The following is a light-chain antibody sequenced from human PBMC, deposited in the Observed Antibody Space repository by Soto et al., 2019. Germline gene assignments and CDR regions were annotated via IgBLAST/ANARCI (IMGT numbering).Light chain of an antibody. CDR3: SSYTSSNTVV. CDR1: SSDVGGYNS. Sequence: QSALTQPASVSGSPGQSIAISCTGTSSDVGGYNSVSWYQQHPGKAPKLMIYNVSNRPSGVSDRFSGSKSGNTASLTISGLQDEDEADYYCSSYTSSNTVVFGTGTQLTVL. V-gene: IGLV2-14*03. CDR2: NVS. J-gene: IGLJ1*01.